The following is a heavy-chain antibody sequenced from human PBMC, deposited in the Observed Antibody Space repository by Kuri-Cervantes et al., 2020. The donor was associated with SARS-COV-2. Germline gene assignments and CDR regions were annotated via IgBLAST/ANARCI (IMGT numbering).Heavy chain of an antibody. J-gene: IGHJ4*02. CDR2: INPDGGYT. CDR1: GFTFSSYD. CDR3: VRDGDHWNFDY. V-gene: IGHV3-74*01. D-gene: IGHD1-1*01. Sequence: GGSLRLSCAASGFTFSSYDMDWVRQAPGKGLVWVSRINPDGGYTNNADSVKGRFTLSSNNAKNMLFLQMNILSAEDTAVYYCVRDGDHWNFDYWGQGTLVTVSS.